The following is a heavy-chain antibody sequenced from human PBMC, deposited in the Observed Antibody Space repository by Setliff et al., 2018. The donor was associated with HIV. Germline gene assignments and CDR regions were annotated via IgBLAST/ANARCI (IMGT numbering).Heavy chain of an antibody. CDR2: ISSSGSTI. CDR1: GFTFSAYM. CDR3: AKKTAAYTSGSWLHY. D-gene: IGHD3-10*01. J-gene: IGHJ4*02. Sequence: PGGSLRLSCAAPGFTFSAYMMNGVRQAPGKGLEWLSYISSSGSTICYADSVKGRFTISRDNAKNSLYLQMNSLRAEDTAVYYCAKKTAAYTSGSWLHYWGRGTLVTVSS. V-gene: IGHV3-48*01.